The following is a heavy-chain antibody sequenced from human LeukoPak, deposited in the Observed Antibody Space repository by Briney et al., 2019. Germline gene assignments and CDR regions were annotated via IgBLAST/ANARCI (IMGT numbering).Heavy chain of an antibody. Sequence: PGGSLRLSCAASGFTFSSYGMHWVRQAPGKGLEWVAVIWYDGSNEYRADSVKGRFTISRDNSKNTLYLQMNSLRAEDTAVYYCARDHEWGRAYFDYWGQGTLVTVSS. D-gene: IGHD1-26*01. CDR1: GFTFSSYG. CDR3: ARDHEWGRAYFDY. J-gene: IGHJ4*02. V-gene: IGHV3-33*01. CDR2: IWYDGSNE.